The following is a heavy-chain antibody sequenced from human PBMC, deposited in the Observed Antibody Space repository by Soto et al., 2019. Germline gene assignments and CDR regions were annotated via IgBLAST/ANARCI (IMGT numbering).Heavy chain of an antibody. CDR2: IIPIFGTA. D-gene: IGHD6-6*01. CDR1: GGTFSSYA. J-gene: IGHJ4*02. CDR3: ARDQVEYSSSLYYFDY. Sequence: QVQLVQSGAEVKKPGSSVKVSCKASGGTFSSYAISWVRQAPGQGLEWMGGIIPIFGTANYAQKFQGRVTITADESTSTAYMELSSLSSEDTAVYYCARDQVEYSSSLYYFDYWGQGTLVTVSS. V-gene: IGHV1-69*12.